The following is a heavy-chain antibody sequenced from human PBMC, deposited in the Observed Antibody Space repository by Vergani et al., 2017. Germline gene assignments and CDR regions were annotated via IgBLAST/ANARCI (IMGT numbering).Heavy chain of an antibody. J-gene: IGHJ3*02. Sequence: EVPLVQSGAEAKKPGESLKISCKGSGYSFTSYWIGWVRQMPGKGLEWMGIIYPGDSDTRYSPSFQGQVTISADKSISTAYLQWSSLKASDTAMYYCARHRYCGGDCYAFDIWGQGTMVTVSS. V-gene: IGHV5-51*01. D-gene: IGHD2-21*01. CDR2: IYPGDSDT. CDR1: GYSFTSYW. CDR3: ARHRYCGGDCYAFDI.